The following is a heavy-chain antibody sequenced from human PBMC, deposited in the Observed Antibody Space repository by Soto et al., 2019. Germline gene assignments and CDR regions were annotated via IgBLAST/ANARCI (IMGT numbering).Heavy chain of an antibody. J-gene: IGHJ3*02. V-gene: IGHV4-4*02. CDR1: SGSISRSNW. CDR2: IYHSGST. D-gene: IGHD6-19*01. Sequence: QVQLQESGPGLLKPSGTLSLTCAVSSGSISRSNWWSWVRHPPGTGLEWIGEIYHSGSTNYNPSLKSRVTISVDKSTNQFSLKLSSVTAADTAVYYCAGGITVAGPSRYGFDIWGQGTMVTVSS. CDR3: AGGITVAGPSRYGFDI.